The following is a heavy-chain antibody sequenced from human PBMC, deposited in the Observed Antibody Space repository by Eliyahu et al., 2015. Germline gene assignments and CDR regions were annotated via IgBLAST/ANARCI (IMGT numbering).Heavy chain of an antibody. CDR2: IYYSGST. D-gene: IGHD7-27*01. CDR3: ARDRFSRTGDGVIFDY. Sequence: PGKGLEWIGYIYYSGSTYYNPSLKSRVTISVDTSKNQFSLKLSSVTAADTAVYYCARDRFSRTGDGVIFDYWGQGTLVTVSS. V-gene: IGHV4-31*02. J-gene: IGHJ4*02.